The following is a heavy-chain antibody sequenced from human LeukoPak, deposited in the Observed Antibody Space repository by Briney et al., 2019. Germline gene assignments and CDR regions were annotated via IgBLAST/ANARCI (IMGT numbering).Heavy chain of an antibody. D-gene: IGHD5-12*01. CDR3: ARVVYSGYDFRGAMDV. CDR1: GGSISSYY. J-gene: IGHJ6*03. V-gene: IGHV4-59*01. Sequence: SETLSLTCTVSGGSISSYYWSWIRQPPGKGLEWIGYIYYSGSTNYNPSLKSRISISVDTSKNQFSLKLSSVTAADTAVYYCARVVYSGYDFRGAMDVWGKGTTVTVSS. CDR2: IYYSGST.